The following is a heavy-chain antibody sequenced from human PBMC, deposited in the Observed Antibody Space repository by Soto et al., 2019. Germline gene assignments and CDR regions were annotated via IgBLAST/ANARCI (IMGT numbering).Heavy chain of an antibody. D-gene: IGHD3-3*01. V-gene: IGHV3-30-3*01. CDR1: GFTFSFYA. Sequence: QFQLVESGGGVVQPGRSLRLSCAASGFTFSFYAMHWVRQAPGKGLEWVALISYDGSNTYYADSVKGRFTISRDNSQNTLYLQMNSLRADDTAMYYCARARLDDGVVCDSWCQGYLVTVSS. J-gene: IGHJ5*01. CDR2: ISYDGSNT. CDR3: ARARLDDGVVCDS.